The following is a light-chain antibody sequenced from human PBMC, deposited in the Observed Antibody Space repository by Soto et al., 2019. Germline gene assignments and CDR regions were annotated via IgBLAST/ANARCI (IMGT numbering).Light chain of an antibody. V-gene: IGKV1-39*01. Sequence: DIQMTQSPSSLSASEGDRVTITCRASQSISSYLSWYQQKPGKAPKRLIYVGSTLQSGVPSRFSGSGSGTDFTLTNSSLQPEDFATYFCQQTYTTPFTFGGGTKVDVK. CDR2: VGS. J-gene: IGKJ4*01. CDR1: QSISSY. CDR3: QQTYTTPFT.